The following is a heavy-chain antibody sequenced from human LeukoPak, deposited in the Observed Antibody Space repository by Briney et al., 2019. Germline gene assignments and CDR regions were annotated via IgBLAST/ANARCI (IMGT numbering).Heavy chain of an antibody. Sequence: ASVKVSCKASGYTLTSYCMHWVRQAPGQGLEWMGIINPSGGSTSYAQKFQGRVTMTRDTSTSTVYMELSSLRSEDTAVYYCARDYRNIVVVPAQFHFDYWGQGTLVTVSS. CDR1: GYTLTSYC. D-gene: IGHD2-2*01. CDR3: ARDYRNIVVVPAQFHFDY. J-gene: IGHJ4*02. CDR2: INPSGGST. V-gene: IGHV1-46*01.